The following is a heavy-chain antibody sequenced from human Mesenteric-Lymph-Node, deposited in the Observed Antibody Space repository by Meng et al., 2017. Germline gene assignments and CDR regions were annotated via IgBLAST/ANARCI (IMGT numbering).Heavy chain of an antibody. CDR3: ARCIAVAGNWFDP. J-gene: IGHJ5*02. CDR2: INAGNGNT. D-gene: IGHD6-19*01. CDR1: GYTFTTDA. V-gene: IGHV1-3*05. Sequence: QVHLSQAGAEEKKPGAAVKVSGTASGYTFTTDAIHWVRQAPGQRLEWMGWINAGNGNTRYSQKFQGRVSITRDTSASTAYMELSSLRSEDTAVYYCARCIAVAGNWFDPWGQGTLVTVSS.